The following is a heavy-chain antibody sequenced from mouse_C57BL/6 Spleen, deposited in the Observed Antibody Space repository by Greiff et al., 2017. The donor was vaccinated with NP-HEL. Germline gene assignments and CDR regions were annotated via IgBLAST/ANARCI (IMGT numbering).Heavy chain of an antibody. CDR2: ILPGSGST. CDR1: GYTFTGYW. Sequence: QVQLQQSGAELMKPGASVKLSCKATGYTFTGYWIEWVKQRPGHGLEWIGEILPGSGSTNYNEKFQGKATFTADTSSNTEYMQLSSLTTENSAIYDGARSGYARDYAMDDWGQGTSVTVAS. D-gene: IGHD3-3*01. J-gene: IGHJ4*01. V-gene: IGHV1-9*01. CDR3: ARSGYARDYAMDD.